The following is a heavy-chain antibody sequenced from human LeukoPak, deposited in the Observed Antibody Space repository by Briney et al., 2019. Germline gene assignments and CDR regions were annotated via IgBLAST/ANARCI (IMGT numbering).Heavy chain of an antibody. CDR1: GYIFTSYV. Sequence: ASVKVSCKASGYIFTSYVLHWVRQAPGQGLEWMGIINPSGGSTSYAQKFQGRVTMTRDTSTSTVYMELSSLRSEDTAVYYCARTAGRTFDYWGQGTLVTVSS. J-gene: IGHJ4*02. CDR2: INPSGGST. CDR3: ARTAGRTFDY. D-gene: IGHD6-6*01. V-gene: IGHV1-46*01.